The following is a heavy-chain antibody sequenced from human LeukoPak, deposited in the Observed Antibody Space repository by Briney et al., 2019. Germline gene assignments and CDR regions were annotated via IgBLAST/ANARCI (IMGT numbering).Heavy chain of an antibody. V-gene: IGHV1-2*06. D-gene: IGHD3-22*01. CDR1: GYTFTGYY. CDR3: ARESDYYDSSGYYVYFDY. Sequence: GASVKVSCKASGYTFTGYYMHWVRQAPGQGLEWMGRINPNSGGTNYAQKFQGRVTMTRDTSISTAYMELSRLRSDDTAVYYCARESDYYDSSGYYVYFDYWGQGTLVTVSS. CDR2: INPNSGGT. J-gene: IGHJ4*02.